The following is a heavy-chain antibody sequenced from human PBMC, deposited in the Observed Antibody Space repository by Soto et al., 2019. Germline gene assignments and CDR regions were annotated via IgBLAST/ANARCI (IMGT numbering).Heavy chain of an antibody. Sequence: ASVKVSCKVSGYTLTGLSMHWLRQAPGKGLEWMGGFDPGNGNTKYSQKFQGRVTITRDTSASTAYMELSSLRSEDTAVYYCARALAVPADFAYWGQGTLVTVSS. V-gene: IGHV1-24*01. D-gene: IGHD6-19*01. CDR2: FDPGNGNT. CDR1: GYTLTGLS. CDR3: ARALAVPADFAY. J-gene: IGHJ4*02.